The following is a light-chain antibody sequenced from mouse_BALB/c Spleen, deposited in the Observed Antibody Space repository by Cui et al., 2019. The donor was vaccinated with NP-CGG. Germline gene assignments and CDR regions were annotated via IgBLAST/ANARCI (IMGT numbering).Light chain of an antibody. CDR1: TGAVTTSNY. J-gene: IGLJ1*01. CDR2: GTN. CDR3: ALWYSNHWV. V-gene: IGLV1*01. Sequence: QAVVTQASALTTSPGETVTLTCRSSTGAVTTSNYANWVQEKPGHLFTGLIGGTNNRVPGVPARFSGSLIRDKAALTITGAQTEDEAIYFCALWYSNHWVFGGGTKLTVL.